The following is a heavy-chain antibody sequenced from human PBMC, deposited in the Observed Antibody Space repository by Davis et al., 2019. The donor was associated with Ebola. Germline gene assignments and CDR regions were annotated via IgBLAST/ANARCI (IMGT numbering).Heavy chain of an antibody. CDR1: GGSVSSGHYY. V-gene: IGHV4-61*01. CDR2: IYYTGYT. CDR3: AREYHTGHDY. J-gene: IGHJ4*02. Sequence: PSETLSLTCTVSGGSVSSGHYYWSWIRQPPGKGLQWIGYIYYTGYTDYNPSLKSRVTISVDTSKNQFSLKLSSVTAADTAVYYCAREYHTGHDYWGQGTLVTVSS. D-gene: IGHD1-1*01.